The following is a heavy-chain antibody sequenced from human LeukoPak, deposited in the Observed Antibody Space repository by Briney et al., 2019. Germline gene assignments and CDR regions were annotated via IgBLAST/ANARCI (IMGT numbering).Heavy chain of an antibody. CDR2: ISAYNGNT. J-gene: IGHJ4*02. V-gene: IGHV1-18*01. D-gene: IGHD4-17*01. CDR1: GYPFDNFG. Sequence: GASVKVSCKASGYPFDNFGLTWVRQAPGQGLEWMGWISAYNGNTHYAQKFRGRLTMTTGTSTTTAYLELRSLKSDDTAVYYCARDRLGGDLTGESLYWGQGTLVTVSS. CDR3: ARDRLGGDLTGESLY.